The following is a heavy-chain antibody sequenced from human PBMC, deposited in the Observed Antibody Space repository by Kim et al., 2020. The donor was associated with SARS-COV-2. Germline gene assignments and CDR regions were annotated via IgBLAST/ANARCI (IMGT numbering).Heavy chain of an antibody. CDR3: ARSTYCSSTSCGTSWFDP. J-gene: IGHJ5*02. CDR1: GGSISSGGYY. CDR2: IYYSGST. Sequence: SETLSLTCTVSGGSISSGGYYWSWIRQHPGKGLEWIGYIYYSGSTYYNPSLKSRVTISVDTSKNQFSLKLSSVTAADTAVYYCARSTYCSSTSCGTSWFDPWGQGTLVTVSS. V-gene: IGHV4-31*03. D-gene: IGHD2-2*01.